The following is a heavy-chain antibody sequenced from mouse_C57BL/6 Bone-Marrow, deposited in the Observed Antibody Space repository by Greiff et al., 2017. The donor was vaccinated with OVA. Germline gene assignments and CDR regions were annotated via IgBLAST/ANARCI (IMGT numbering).Heavy chain of an antibody. CDR3: ALTQYFDV. D-gene: IGHD4-1*01. CDR1: GYTLTSYG. J-gene: IGHJ1*03. Sequence: QLHHSLSYLSSPVASVKLSCKSSGYTLTSYGISWVKQRTGQGLEWIGEIYPRSGNTYYNEKFKGKATLTADKSSSTAYMELRSLTSEDSAVYFCALTQYFDVWGTGTTVTVSS. V-gene: IGHV1-81*01. CDR2: IYPRSGNT.